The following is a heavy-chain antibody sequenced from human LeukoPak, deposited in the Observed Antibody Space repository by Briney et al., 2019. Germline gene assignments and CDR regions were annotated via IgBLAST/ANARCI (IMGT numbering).Heavy chain of an antibody. CDR3: ARLRRNSDSSGYYYYYDY. Sequence: GGSLRLSCAASGYTFSSFSINWVRQAPGKGLEWVSSISVRSNYIYYADSVRGRFSISRDDARNSLYLQMDSLRGDDTAVYYCARLRRNSDSSGYYYYYDYWGQGTLVTV. D-gene: IGHD3-22*01. CDR2: ISVRSNYI. J-gene: IGHJ4*02. CDR1: GYTFSSFS. V-gene: IGHV3-21*01.